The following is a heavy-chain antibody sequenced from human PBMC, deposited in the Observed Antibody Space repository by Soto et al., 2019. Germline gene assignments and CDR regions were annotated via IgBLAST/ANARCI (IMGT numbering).Heavy chain of an antibody. Sequence: SETLSLTCAVSGGSISIGGYSLSWIRQPPGKGLEWIGYIYHSGSTYYNPSLKSRVTISVDRSKNQFSLKLSSVTAADTAVYYCARGAGKQIFWFDPWGQGTLVTVSS. V-gene: IGHV4-30-2*01. D-gene: IGHD3-10*01. J-gene: IGHJ5*02. CDR2: IYHSGST. CDR1: GGSISIGGYS. CDR3: ARGAGKQIFWFDP.